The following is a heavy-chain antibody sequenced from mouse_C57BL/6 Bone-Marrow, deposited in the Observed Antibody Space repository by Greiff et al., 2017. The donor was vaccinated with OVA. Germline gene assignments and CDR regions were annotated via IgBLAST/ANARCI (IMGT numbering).Heavy chain of an antibody. CDR1: GYAFSSYW. Sequence: VQLVESGAELVKPGASVKISCKASGYAFSSYWMNWVKQRLGKGLEWIGQFYPGAGDTNYNGTFKRKATLTAGKSSSTACMQISSLTSEESAVYFCARKRYTYFSVWGTGTTVPVSS. J-gene: IGHJ1*03. CDR2: FYPGAGDT. V-gene: IGHV1-80*01. CDR3: ARKRYTYFSV. D-gene: IGHD1-1*01.